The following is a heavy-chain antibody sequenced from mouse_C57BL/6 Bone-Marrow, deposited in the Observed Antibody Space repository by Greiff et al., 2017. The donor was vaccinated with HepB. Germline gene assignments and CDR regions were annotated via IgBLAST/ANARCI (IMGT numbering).Heavy chain of an antibody. CDR1: GFTFSSYA. CDR2: ISDGGSYT. Sequence: EVKLVESGGGLVKPGGSLKLSCAASGFTFSSYAMSWVRQTPEKRLEWVATISDGGSYTYYPDNVKGRFTISRDNAKNNLYLQMSHLKSEDTAMYYCARSRGYDVKGPFDYWGQGTLVTVSA. D-gene: IGHD2-2*01. J-gene: IGHJ3*01. CDR3: ARSRGYDVKGPFDY. V-gene: IGHV5-4*03.